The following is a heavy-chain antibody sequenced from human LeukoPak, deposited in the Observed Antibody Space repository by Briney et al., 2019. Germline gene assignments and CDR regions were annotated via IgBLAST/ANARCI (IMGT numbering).Heavy chain of an antibody. CDR2: INQGGSVQ. CDR3: ARVEYSGWNLEY. CDR1: GYSIRSGS. J-gene: IGHJ4*02. V-gene: IGHV3-7*01. Sequence: PSETLSLTCAVAGYSIRSGSYWGWIRQPPGKGLEWVANINQGGSVQYYMDSVKGRFTISRDDAKNSLYVQMNSLRDEDTAVYYCARVEYSGWNLEYWGQGTLVTVSS. D-gene: IGHD5-12*01.